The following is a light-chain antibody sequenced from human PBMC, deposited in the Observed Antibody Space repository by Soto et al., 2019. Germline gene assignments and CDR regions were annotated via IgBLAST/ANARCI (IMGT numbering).Light chain of an antibody. J-gene: IGLJ2*01. CDR3: QSADSSGTYVV. V-gene: IGLV3-25*02. CDR2: KDS. CDR1: ALPKQY. Sequence: SYEVTQPPTVSVSLGQTARVTCSGDALPKQYAYWYQQKPGQAPVLVIYKDSERPSGIPERFSGSSSGTTVTLTISGVQAEDEADYYCQSADSSGTYVVFGGGTKVTVL.